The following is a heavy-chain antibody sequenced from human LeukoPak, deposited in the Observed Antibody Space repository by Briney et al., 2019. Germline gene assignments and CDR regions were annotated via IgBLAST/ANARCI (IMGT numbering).Heavy chain of an antibody. V-gene: IGHV3-30*03. CDR1: GFTFSSYG. CDR2: ISSDGSNK. Sequence: PGGSLRLSCAASGFTFSSYGMHWVRQAPGKGLEWVAVISSDGSNKYYADSVKGRFTISRDNSKNTLYLQMNSLRAEDTAVYYCARDKFYGDYGFDYWGQGTLVTVSS. CDR3: ARDKFYGDYGFDY. J-gene: IGHJ4*02. D-gene: IGHD4-17*01.